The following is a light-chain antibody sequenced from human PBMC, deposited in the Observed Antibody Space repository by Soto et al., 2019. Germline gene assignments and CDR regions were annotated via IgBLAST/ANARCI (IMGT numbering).Light chain of an antibody. CDR1: QGIAPY. CDR3: QKYNTAPLT. J-gene: IGKJ4*01. V-gene: IGKV1-27*01. CDR2: ATS. Sequence: DVQMTQSPSSLSAFVGDRVTITCRASQGIAPYLAWFQQKPGKFPKLLIYATSTLQSGVPSRFSGSGSGTDFTLTISSLQPEDVATYYCQKYNTAPLTVGGGTKVEIK.